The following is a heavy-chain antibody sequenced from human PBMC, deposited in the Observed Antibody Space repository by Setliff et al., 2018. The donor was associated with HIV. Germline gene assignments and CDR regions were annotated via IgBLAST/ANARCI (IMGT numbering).Heavy chain of an antibody. CDR1: GYSFTSYW. Sequence: PGESLKISCKGSGYSFTSYWINWVRQMPGKGLEWMGIIYPGDSDTRYSPSFQGQVTISADKSSSTAYLQWSSLKASDTAMYYCANSHSAYFVDAFDIWGQGTMVTVSS. CDR3: ANSHSAYFVDAFDI. CDR2: IYPGDSDT. J-gene: IGHJ3*02. D-gene: IGHD3-22*01. V-gene: IGHV5-51*01.